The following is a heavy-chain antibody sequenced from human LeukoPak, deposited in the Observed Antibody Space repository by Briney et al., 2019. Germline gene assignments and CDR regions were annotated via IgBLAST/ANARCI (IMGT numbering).Heavy chain of an antibody. CDR1: GGTFSSYA. V-gene: IGHV1-69*04. D-gene: IGHD2-8*01. Sequence: SVKVSCKASGGTFSSYAISWVRQAPGQGLEWMGRIIPILGIANYAQRFQGRVTITADKSTSTAYMELSSLRSEDTAVYYCARVTGMGDFDYWGQGTLVTVSS. J-gene: IGHJ4*02. CDR3: ARVTGMGDFDY. CDR2: IIPILGIA.